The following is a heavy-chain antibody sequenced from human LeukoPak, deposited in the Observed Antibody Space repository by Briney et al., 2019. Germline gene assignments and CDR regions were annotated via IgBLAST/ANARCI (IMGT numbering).Heavy chain of an antibody. Sequence: PGGSLRLSCAASGFTFSDYEMTWVRQAPGKRLEWVSYISSSGSTIYYPDSVKGRFTISRDNAKNSLYLQMNSLTAEDTAVYYCARWPAGGYYSYGMDVWGQGTTVTVSS. J-gene: IGHJ6*02. D-gene: IGHD3-10*01. CDR3: ARWPAGGYYSYGMDV. CDR1: GFTFSDYE. CDR2: ISSSGSTI. V-gene: IGHV3-48*03.